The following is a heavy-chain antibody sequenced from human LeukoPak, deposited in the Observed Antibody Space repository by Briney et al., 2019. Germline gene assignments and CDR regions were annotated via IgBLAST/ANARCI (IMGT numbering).Heavy chain of an antibody. Sequence: GGSLKLSCAASGFIFSGSAMHWVRQGSGKGLEWVFRIRSKANNYATAYAASVKGRFTISRDDSKNTSYLQMNSLKIQDTAVYYCARPARDAFDIWGQGTMVTVSS. V-gene: IGHV3-73*01. CDR1: GFIFSGSA. CDR2: IRSKANNYAT. CDR3: ARPARDAFDI. J-gene: IGHJ3*02.